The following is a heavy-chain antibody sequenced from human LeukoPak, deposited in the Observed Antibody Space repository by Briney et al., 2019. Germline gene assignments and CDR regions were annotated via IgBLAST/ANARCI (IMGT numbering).Heavy chain of an antibody. CDR3: AKVRIAARIFDY. J-gene: IGHJ4*02. V-gene: IGHV3-23*01. Sequence: GGSLRLSCAASGFTFSSYAMSWVRQAPGKGLEWVSAISGSGGSTYYADSAKGRFTISRDNSKNTLYLQMNSLRAEDTAVYYCAKVRIAARIFDYWGQGTLVTVSS. CDR1: GFTFSSYA. CDR2: ISGSGGST. D-gene: IGHD6-6*01.